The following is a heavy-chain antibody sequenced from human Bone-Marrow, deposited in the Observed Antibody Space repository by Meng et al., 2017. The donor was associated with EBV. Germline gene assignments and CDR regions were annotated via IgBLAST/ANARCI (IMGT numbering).Heavy chain of an antibody. D-gene: IGHD6-19*01. Sequence: LLELRERLCDAWGTLDSRVETLGFTLESYAMSCGRQAPGKGLEWVSAISGSGGSTYYADSVKGRFTISRDNSKNTLYLQMNSLRAEDTAVYYCAKERVAVAQGLGWGQGTLVTVSS. V-gene: IGHV3-23*01. CDR3: AKERVAVAQGLG. CDR1: GFTLESYA. J-gene: IGHJ4*02. CDR2: ISGSGGST.